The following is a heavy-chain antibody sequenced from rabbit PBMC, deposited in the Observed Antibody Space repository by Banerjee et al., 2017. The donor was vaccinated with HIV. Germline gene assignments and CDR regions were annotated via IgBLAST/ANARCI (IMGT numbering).Heavy chain of an antibody. J-gene: IGHJ4*01. CDR2: IYVGSSGST. Sequence: QEQLEESGGDLVKPEGSLTLTCTASGFTISSYHMCWVRQAPGKGLEWIACIYVGSSGSTYYASWAKGRFTISKTSSTAVTLQMTSLTVADTATYFCARRADYAGGGNFNLWGPGTLVTVS. CDR3: ARRADYAGGGNFNL. D-gene: IGHD4-2*01. CDR1: GFTISSYH. V-gene: IGHV1S45*01.